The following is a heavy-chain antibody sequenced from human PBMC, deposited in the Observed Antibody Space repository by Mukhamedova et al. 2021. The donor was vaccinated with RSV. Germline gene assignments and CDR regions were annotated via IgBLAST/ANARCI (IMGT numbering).Heavy chain of an antibody. Sequence: GMSWVRQAPGKGLEWVSGINWNGGSTGYADSVKGRFTISRDNAKNSLYLQMNSLRAEDTALYHCARDVEGVRWFGGVLGFQHWGQG. J-gene: IGHJ1*01. V-gene: IGHV3-20*01. CDR2: INWNGGST. CDR1: G. CDR3: ARDVEGVRWFGGVLGFQH. D-gene: IGHD3-10*01.